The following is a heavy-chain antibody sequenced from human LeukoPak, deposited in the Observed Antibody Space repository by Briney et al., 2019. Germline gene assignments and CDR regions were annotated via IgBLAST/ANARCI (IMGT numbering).Heavy chain of an antibody. CDR2: IYYSGST. CDR1: GGSISSYY. D-gene: IGHD4-11*01. CDR3: ARHSLRTYYFDY. V-gene: IGHV4-59*08. Sequence: SETLPLTCTVSGGSISSYYWSWIRQPPGKGLEWIGYIYYSGSTNYNPSLKSRVTISVDTSKNQFSLKLSSVTAADTAVYYCARHSLRTYYFDYWGQGTLVTVSS. J-gene: IGHJ4*02.